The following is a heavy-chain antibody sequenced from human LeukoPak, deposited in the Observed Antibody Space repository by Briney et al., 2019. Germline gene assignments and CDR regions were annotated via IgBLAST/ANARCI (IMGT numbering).Heavy chain of an antibody. CDR2: IRYDGSNK. D-gene: IGHD3-10*01. Sequence: PGGSLRLSCAASGFTFSSYGMHWVRQAPGKGLEWVAFIRYDGSNKYYADSVKGRFTISRDNSKNTLYLQMNSLRAEDTAVYYCAKTPISSITSVLGGTAFDLWGQGTMVTVSS. CDR3: AKTPISSITSVLGGTAFDL. J-gene: IGHJ3*01. V-gene: IGHV3-30*02. CDR1: GFTFSSYG.